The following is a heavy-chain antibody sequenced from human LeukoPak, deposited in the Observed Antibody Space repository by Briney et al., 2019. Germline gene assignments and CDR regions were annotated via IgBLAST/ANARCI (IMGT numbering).Heavy chain of an antibody. D-gene: IGHD3-16*01. Sequence: GTSLRLSCAGSGITLRDHAMHWVRHAPGKGLEWVSGIYWSSGNTGYADSVKGRFTTSRGNAKDALYLHMNSLRPEDTALYYCTKDISAGGLDLWGRGTLVTVSS. J-gene: IGHJ2*01. CDR2: IYWSSGNT. V-gene: IGHV3-9*01. CDR1: GITLRDHA. CDR3: TKDISAGGLDL.